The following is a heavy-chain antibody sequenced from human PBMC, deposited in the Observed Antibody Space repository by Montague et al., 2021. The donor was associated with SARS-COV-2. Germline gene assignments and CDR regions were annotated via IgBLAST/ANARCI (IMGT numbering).Heavy chain of an antibody. CDR3: VYRDYYYYYGMDV. J-gene: IGHJ6*02. CDR1: GGSTSSSNW. V-gene: IGHV4-4*02. D-gene: IGHD5-12*01. CDR2: IYHSGST. Sequence: SETLSLTCAVSGGSTSSSNWWSWVRRPPGKGLEWIGEIYHSGSTNYNPSLKSRVTISVDKSKNQFSLKLSSVTAADTAVYYCVYRDYYYYYGMDVWGQGATVTVSS.